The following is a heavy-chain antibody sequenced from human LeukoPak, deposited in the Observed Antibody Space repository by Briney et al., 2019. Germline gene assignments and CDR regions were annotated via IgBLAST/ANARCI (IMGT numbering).Heavy chain of an antibody. CDR3: EKKMLEGGGLDY. J-gene: IGHJ4*02. V-gene: IGHV3-9*01. Sequence: GGSLRLSCAASGFTFDDYAMHWVRQAPGKGLEWVSGISWNSGSIGYADSVKGRFTISRDNAKNSLYLQMNSLRAEDTAMYYCEKKMLEGGGLDYWGQGTLVTVSS. D-gene: IGHD3-16*01. CDR1: GFTFDDYA. CDR2: ISWNSGSI.